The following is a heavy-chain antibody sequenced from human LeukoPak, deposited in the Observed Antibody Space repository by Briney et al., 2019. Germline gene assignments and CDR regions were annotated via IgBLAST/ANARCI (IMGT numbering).Heavy chain of an antibody. CDR3: ARTGDYYDGSGYYYSPGY. CDR2: IIPILGIA. V-gene: IGHV1-69*04. Sequence: GALVKVSCKASGGTFSSYAISWVRQAPGQGLEWMGRIIPILGIANYAQKFQGRVTITADKSTSTAYMELSSLRSEDTAVYYCARTGDYYDGSGYYYSPGYWGQGTLVTVSS. CDR1: GGTFSSYA. J-gene: IGHJ4*02. D-gene: IGHD3-22*01.